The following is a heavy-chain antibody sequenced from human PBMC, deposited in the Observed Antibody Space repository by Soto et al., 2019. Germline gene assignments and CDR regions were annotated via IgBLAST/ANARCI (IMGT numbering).Heavy chain of an antibody. J-gene: IGHJ4*02. D-gene: IGHD3-16*01. Sequence: SETLSLTCPVSGGSTSSDNYWSWIRQPPGKGLEWIGHIYYSGNTDYNPSLKSRLAMSIDTSKNQFSLKLSSVTAADTAVYFCAREGGESSDGLYYFDSWGQGSLVTVSS. V-gene: IGHV4-30-4*01. CDR1: GGSTSSDNY. CDR2: IYYSGNT. CDR3: AREGGESSDGLYYFDS.